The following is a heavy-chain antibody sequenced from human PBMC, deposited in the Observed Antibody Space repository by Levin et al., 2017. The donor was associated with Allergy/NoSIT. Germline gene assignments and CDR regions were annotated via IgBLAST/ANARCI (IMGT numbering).Heavy chain of an antibody. CDR2: ISYSGGT. CDR1: GVSVSSGDYY. CDR3: ARLSTTYCRTINCYNRGFGFDI. D-gene: IGHD2-2*02. V-gene: IGHV4-30-4*01. Sequence: SETLSLTCTVSGVSVSSGDYYWSWIRQTPGTGLEWIGYISYSGGTYYSSSLKSRITMAPDTSNNQFSLKLSSVTAADTAVYFCARLSTTYCRTINCYNRGFGFDIWGQGTMVTVSS. J-gene: IGHJ3*02.